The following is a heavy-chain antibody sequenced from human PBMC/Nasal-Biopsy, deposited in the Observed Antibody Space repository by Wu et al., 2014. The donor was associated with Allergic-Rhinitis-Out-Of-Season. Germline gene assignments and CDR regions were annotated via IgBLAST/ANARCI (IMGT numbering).Heavy chain of an antibody. Sequence: LRLSCAASGFTFSNSVMAWVRQGPGKGLEWVSTISGRSDSAYYADSVKGRFTISRDSSKNTLYLQMNSLRAEDTAVYYCAKDSSGSGWSGWFDPWGQGTLVTVSS. CDR2: ISGRSDSA. V-gene: IGHV3-23*01. D-gene: IGHD6-19*01. CDR1: GFTFSNSV. J-gene: IGHJ5*02. CDR3: AKDSSGSGWSGWFDP.